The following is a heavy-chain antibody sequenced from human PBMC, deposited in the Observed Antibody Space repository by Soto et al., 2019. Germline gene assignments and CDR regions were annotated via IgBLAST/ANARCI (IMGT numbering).Heavy chain of an antibody. CDR2: IYYSGST. CDR3: ARTHYSDRSGTDY. J-gene: IGHJ4*02. V-gene: IGHV4-30-4*01. Sequence: PSETLSLTCTVSGGSIRSGDSYWSWIRQPPGKGLEWIGYIYYSGSTYYNPSLKSRVTISLDTSKNQFSLNLSSVTAADTAVYYCARTHYSDRSGTDYWGQGNLVTVSS. D-gene: IGHD3-22*01. CDR1: GGSIRSGDSY.